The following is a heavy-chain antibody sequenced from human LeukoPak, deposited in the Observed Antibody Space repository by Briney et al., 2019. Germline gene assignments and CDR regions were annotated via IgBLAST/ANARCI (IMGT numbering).Heavy chain of an antibody. CDR2: ISAYNGNT. D-gene: IGHD3-10*01. J-gene: IGHJ4*02. Sequence: ASVKVSCKASGYTFPTYGISWVRQAPGQGLEWMGWISAYNGNTNYAQKLQGRVTMTTDTSTSTAYMELRSLRSDDTAVYYCVRERLWFGDDDYWGQGTLVTVSS. V-gene: IGHV1-18*01. CDR1: GYTFPTYG. CDR3: VRERLWFGDDDY.